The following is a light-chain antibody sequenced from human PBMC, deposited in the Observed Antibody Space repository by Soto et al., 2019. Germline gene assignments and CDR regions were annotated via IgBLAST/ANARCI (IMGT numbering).Light chain of an antibody. CDR3: QQYNNWPSWT. J-gene: IGKJ1*01. CDR1: QSVGSTY. CDR2: GAS. V-gene: IGKV3-20*01. Sequence: EIVLTQSPGTLSLSPAERASLSCRASQSVGSTYLAWYQQKPGQAPRLLIYGASSRATGIADRFSGSGSGTDFTLTISRLEPEDSAVYYCQQYNNWPSWTFGQGTKVDIK.